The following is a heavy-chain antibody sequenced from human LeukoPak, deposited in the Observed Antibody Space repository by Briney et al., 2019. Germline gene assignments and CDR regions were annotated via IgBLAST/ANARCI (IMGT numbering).Heavy chain of an antibody. Sequence: QPGGSLRLSCAASGFKFSDHYIDWVRQAPGKGLEWVAFIRYDGSNKYYADSVKGRFTISRDNSKNTLYLQMDSLRAEDTALYYCAKPLAGYSSAFDYWGQGTLVTVSS. J-gene: IGHJ4*02. CDR1: GFKFSDHY. V-gene: IGHV3-30*02. CDR3: AKPLAGYSSAFDY. D-gene: IGHD5-18*01. CDR2: IRYDGSNK.